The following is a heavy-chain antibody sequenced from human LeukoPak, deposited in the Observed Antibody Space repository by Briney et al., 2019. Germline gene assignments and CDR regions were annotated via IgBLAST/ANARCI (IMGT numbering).Heavy chain of an antibody. J-gene: IGHJ4*02. Sequence: SGGSLRLSCAASGFTFDDYAMHWVRQAPGKGLEWVSGISWNSGSIGYADSVKGRFTISRDNAKNSLYLQMNSLRAEDTAVYYCARSKGDYWGQGTLVTVSS. CDR2: ISWNSGSI. CDR3: ARSKGDY. V-gene: IGHV3-9*01. CDR1: GFTFDDYA.